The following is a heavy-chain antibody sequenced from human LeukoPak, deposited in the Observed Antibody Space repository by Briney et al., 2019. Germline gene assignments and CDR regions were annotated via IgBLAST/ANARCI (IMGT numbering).Heavy chain of an antibody. CDR1: GFTFSSYA. CDR2: ISGSGGST. V-gene: IGHV3-23*01. CDR3: ARDSNSPPDY. J-gene: IGHJ4*02. D-gene: IGHD5-18*01. Sequence: PGGSLRLSCAASGFTFSSYAMSWVRQAPGKGLEWVSAISGSGGSTYYADSVKGRFTISRDNAKNSLYLQMNSLRDEDTAIYYCARDSNSPPDYWGQGTLVTVSS.